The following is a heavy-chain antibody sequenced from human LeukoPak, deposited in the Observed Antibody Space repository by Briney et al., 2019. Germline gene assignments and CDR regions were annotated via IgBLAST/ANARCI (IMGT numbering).Heavy chain of an antibody. CDR3: ARDVGAANFDY. D-gene: IGHD1-26*01. J-gene: IGHJ4*02. Sequence: ASVKVSCKASGYTFTGYYMHWVRQAPGQGLEWMGWINPNSGGTNYAQKFQGRVTMTRDTSTSTVYMELSSLRSEDTAVYYCARDVGAANFDYWGQGTLVTVSS. CDR2: INPNSGGT. CDR1: GYTFTGYY. V-gene: IGHV1-2*02.